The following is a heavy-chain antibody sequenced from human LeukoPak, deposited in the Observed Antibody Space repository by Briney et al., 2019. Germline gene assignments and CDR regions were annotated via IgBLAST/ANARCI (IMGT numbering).Heavy chain of an antibody. D-gene: IGHD5-12*01. CDR1: GGSISSSSYY. Sequence: SETLSLTCTVSGGSISSSSYYWAWIRQPPGKGLEWIGSIFYCGTTFYSPSLKSRVTIFVDTSKNQFSLKLNSVTAADTAVYYCARRDIVTTINTWGQGTLVTVSS. CDR2: IFYCGTT. J-gene: IGHJ4*02. CDR3: ARRDIVTTINT. V-gene: IGHV4-39*01.